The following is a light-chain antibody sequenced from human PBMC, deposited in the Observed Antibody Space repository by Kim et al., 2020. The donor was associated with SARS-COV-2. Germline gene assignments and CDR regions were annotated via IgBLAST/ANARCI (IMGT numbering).Light chain of an antibody. Sequence: APGKTARITCGGNNIGSKSVHRYQLKPGQAPVLVIYYDSDRPSGIPERFSGSNSGNTATLTISRVEAGDEADYYCQVWDSSSDHPVFGGGTQLTVL. CDR3: QVWDSSSDHPV. V-gene: IGLV3-21*04. J-gene: IGLJ3*02. CDR1: NIGSKS. CDR2: YDS.